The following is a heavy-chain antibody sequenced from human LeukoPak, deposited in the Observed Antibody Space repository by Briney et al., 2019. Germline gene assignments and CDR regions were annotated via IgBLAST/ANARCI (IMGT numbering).Heavy chain of an antibody. CDR3: ARSYYDSSGYFPAPLDY. D-gene: IGHD3-22*01. CDR1: GGTFSSYA. J-gene: IGHJ4*02. CDR2: MIPIFGTA. Sequence: GASVKVSCKASGGTFSSYAISWVRQAPGQGLEWMGGMIPIFGTANYAQKFQGRVTITADKSTSTAYMELSSLRSEDTAVYYCARSYYDSSGYFPAPLDYWGQGTLVTVSS. V-gene: IGHV1-69*06.